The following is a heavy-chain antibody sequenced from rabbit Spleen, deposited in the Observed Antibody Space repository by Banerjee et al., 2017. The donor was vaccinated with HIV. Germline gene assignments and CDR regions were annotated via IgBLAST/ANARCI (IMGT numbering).Heavy chain of an antibody. V-gene: IGHV1S45*01. J-gene: IGHJ6*01. CDR3: ARRAASDYYAMDL. D-gene: IGHD1-1*01. CDR1: GFSFSSSYY. CDR2: IDAGSSDAT. Sequence: QEQLVESGGGLVQPEGSLTLTCTASGFSFSSSYYMCWARQAPGKGLEWIGCIDAGSSDATYCASWAKGRFTISKTSSTTVTLQMTSLTAADTATFFCARRAASDYYAMDLWGPGTLVTVS.